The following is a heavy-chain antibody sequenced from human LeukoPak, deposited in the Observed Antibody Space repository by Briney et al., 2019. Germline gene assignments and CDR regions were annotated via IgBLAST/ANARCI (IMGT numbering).Heavy chain of an antibody. CDR2: INPGGGGT. CDR1: GYTFTSYY. V-gene: IGHV1-46*01. CDR3: ATIASSWKTNRNYYYYMDV. Sequence: ASVKVSCKASGYTFTSYYIHWVRQAPGQGLEWMGIINPGGGGTNYAQKFQGRLTMTTDTSTGTVYMELSSLRSEDTAVYYCATIASSWKTNRNYYYYMDVWGKGTTVTVSS. J-gene: IGHJ6*03. D-gene: IGHD6-13*01.